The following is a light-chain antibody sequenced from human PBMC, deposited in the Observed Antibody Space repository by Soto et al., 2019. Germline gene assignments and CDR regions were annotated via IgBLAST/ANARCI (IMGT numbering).Light chain of an antibody. J-gene: IGLJ1*01. CDR1: SSDIGGSNY. CDR3: SSYTSSSLYV. CDR2: DVS. V-gene: IGLV2-14*01. Sequence: QSVLTQPASVSGSPGQSIAISCTGTSSDIGGSNYVSWYQQLPGKAPKLMIYDVSDRPSGVSNRFSGSKSGNTASLTISGLQAEDEDDYYCSSYTSSSLYVFGTGTKVNVL.